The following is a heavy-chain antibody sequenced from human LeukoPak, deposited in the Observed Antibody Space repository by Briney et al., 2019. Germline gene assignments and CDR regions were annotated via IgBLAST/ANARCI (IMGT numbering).Heavy chain of an antibody. D-gene: IGHD2-21*01. Sequence: GASVKVSCKASGYTFTSYDINWVRQATGQGLEWMGWMNPNSGNTGYAQKFQGRVTITRNTSISTAYMGLSSLRSEDTAVYYCARGSGKLLARSGGDWGDYWGQGTLVTVSS. CDR1: GYTFTSYD. J-gene: IGHJ4*02. CDR3: ARGSGKLLARSGGDWGDY. CDR2: MNPNSGNT. V-gene: IGHV1-8*03.